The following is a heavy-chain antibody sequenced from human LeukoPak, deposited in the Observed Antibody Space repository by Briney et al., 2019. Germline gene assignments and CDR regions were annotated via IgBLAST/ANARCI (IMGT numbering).Heavy chain of an antibody. V-gene: IGHV3-74*01. CDR3: AREGSTAFNI. Sequence: GGSLRLSCAASGFTFSSFWMHWVRQAPGKGLVWVSRINSDGSSTSYADSVEGRFTISRDNTKNTLYLQMNSLRAEDTAVYYCAREGSTAFNIWGQGTMVTVSS. CDR2: INSDGSST. J-gene: IGHJ3*02. D-gene: IGHD5/OR15-5a*01. CDR1: GFTFSSFW.